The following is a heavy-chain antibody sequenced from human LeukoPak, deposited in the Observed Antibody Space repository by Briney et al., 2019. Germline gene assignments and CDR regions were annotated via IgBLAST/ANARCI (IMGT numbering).Heavy chain of an antibody. V-gene: IGHV1-2*02. CDR1: GYSFTDYY. J-gene: IGHJ6*03. Sequence: ASVKVSCKASGYSFTDYYMHWVRQAPGQGLESMGWINPDSGGTNYPQKFQGRVTMTRDTSISTAYMEPSRLRSDDTAVYYCARGGHYYSYSMDVWGKGTTVTVSS. CDR2: INPDSGGT. CDR3: ARGGHYYSYSMDV.